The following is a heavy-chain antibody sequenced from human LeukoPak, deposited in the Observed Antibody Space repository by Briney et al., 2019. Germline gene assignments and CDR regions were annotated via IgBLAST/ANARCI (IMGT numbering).Heavy chain of an antibody. CDR3: ARDRRGTKQWLAQRPNTYGMGV. Sequence: GGSLRLSCAASGFTFSSYWMSWVRQAPGKGLEWVANIKQDGSEIYYVDSVEGRFTISRDNAKNSLYLQMNSLRTEDTAVYYCARDRRGTKQWLAQRPNTYGMGVWGQGTTVTVSS. V-gene: IGHV3-7*01. D-gene: IGHD6-19*01. CDR1: GFTFSSYW. CDR2: IKQDGSEI. J-gene: IGHJ6*02.